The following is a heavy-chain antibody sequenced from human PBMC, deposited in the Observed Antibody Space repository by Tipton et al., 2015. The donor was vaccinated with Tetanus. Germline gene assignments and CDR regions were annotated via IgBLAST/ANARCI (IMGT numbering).Heavy chain of an antibody. CDR2: ISSSGRTI. D-gene: IGHD5-24*01. CDR1: GFTFSDYY. J-gene: IGHJ4*02. V-gene: IGHV3-11*01. CDR3: ASVRGRDGYPIGD. Sequence: SLRLSCAASGFTFSDYYMSWIRQAPGKGLEWVSYISSSGRTIYYADSVKGRFTISRDNAKNSLYLQMNSLRAEDTAVYYCASVRGRDGYPIGDWGQGTLVTVSS.